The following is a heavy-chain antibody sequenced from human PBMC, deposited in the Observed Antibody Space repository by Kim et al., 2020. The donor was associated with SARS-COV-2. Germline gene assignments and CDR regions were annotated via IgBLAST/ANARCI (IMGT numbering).Heavy chain of an antibody. V-gene: IGHV3-9*01. CDR1: GFTFDDYA. CDR3: AKSSRADYDFWSGFHDALDL. J-gene: IGHJ3*01. D-gene: IGHD3-3*01. Sequence: GGSLRLSCSASGFTFDDYAIHWVRQAPGKGLEWVSGISWNSDSIAYAGSVKGQITIFRDNARNSLYLKMDSTRPEDEALYYCAKSSRADYDFWSGFHDALDLWGQGTKVTLSS. CDR2: ISWNSDSI.